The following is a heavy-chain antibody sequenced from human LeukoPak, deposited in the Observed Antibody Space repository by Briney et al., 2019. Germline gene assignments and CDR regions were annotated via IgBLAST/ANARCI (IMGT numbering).Heavy chain of an antibody. CDR1: GDSISSDNYH. CDR3: ACYQRGYGDVGY. Sequence: TASETLSLTCTVSGDSISSDNYHWSWIRQPPGKGLEWIGYIDYGGSTYCNPPLKSQVTISVDPSKNQFALQVSSVTAADTAVYYCACYQRGYGDVGYWGQGTLVTVSS. J-gene: IGHJ4*02. V-gene: IGHV4-30-4*01. CDR2: IDYGGST. D-gene: IGHD5-12*01.